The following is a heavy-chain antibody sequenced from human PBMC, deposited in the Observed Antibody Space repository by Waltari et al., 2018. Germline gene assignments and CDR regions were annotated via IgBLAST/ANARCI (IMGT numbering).Heavy chain of an antibody. D-gene: IGHD3-10*01. Sequence: QVQLQESGPGLVKPSETLSLTCTVSGGSISSYYWSWIRQPPGKGLEWIGYIYYSGSTNYNPSRKSLVTISVDTSKNQFTLKLSSVTAADTAVYYCARDVNFGSWEGSGSYSYFDYWGQGTLVTVSS. J-gene: IGHJ4*02. CDR1: GGSISSYY. CDR3: ARDVNFGSWEGSGSYSYFDY. CDR2: IYYSGST. V-gene: IGHV4-59*01.